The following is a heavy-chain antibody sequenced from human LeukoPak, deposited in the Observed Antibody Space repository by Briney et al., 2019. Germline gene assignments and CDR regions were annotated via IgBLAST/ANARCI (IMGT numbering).Heavy chain of an antibody. V-gene: IGHV4-59*01. J-gene: IGHJ5*02. D-gene: IGHD6-25*01. CDR1: GGSISSYY. CDR2: IYYSGST. CDR3: ARVGGVYNWFDP. Sequence: SETLSLTCTVSGGSISSYYWSWLRQPPGKGLEWIGYIYYSGSTNYNPSLKSRVTISVDTSKNQFSLKLSSVTAADTAVYYCARVGGVYNWFDPRGQGTLVTVSS.